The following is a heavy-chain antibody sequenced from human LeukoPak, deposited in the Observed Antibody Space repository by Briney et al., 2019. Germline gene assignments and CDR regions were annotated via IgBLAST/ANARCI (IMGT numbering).Heavy chain of an antibody. CDR2: IYYSGST. CDR1: GGSISSSSYY. V-gene: IGHV4-39*02. D-gene: IGHD4-11*01. CDR3: ARDRGYSNYEARDAY. J-gene: IGHJ4*02. Sequence: SETLSLTCTVSGGSISSSSYYWGWIRQPPGKGLEWIGSIYYSGSTYYNPSLKSRVTISVDTSKNQFSLKLSSVTAADTAVYYCARDRGYSNYEARDAYWGQGTLVTVSS.